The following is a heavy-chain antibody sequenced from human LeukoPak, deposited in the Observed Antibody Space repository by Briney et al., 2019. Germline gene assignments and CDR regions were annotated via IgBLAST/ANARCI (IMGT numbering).Heavy chain of an antibody. V-gene: IGHV3-48*01. D-gene: IGHD3-22*01. CDR1: GFTFSSYG. CDR2: ISSSSSTM. CDR3: ARDQWYYYDSSGYSPLGY. J-gene: IGHJ4*02. Sequence: PGGSLRLSCAASGFTFSSYGMNWVRQAPGKGLEWVSYISSSSSTMYYADSVKGRFTISRDNAKNSLYLQMNSLRAEDTAVYYCARDQWYYYDSSGYSPLGYWGQGTLVTVSS.